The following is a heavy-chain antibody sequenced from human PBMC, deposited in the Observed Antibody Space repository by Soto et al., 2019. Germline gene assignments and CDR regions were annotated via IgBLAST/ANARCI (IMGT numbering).Heavy chain of an antibody. CDR2: ISSSSSTI. J-gene: IGHJ6*02. V-gene: IGHV3-48*02. Sequence: GGSLRLSCAASGFTFSSHSMNWVRQAPGKGLEWVSYISSSSSTIYYADSVKGRFTISRDNAKNSLYLQMNSLRDEDTAVYYCAREGPDYYYYGMDVWGQGTTVTVSS. CDR3: AREGPDYYYYGMDV. CDR1: GFTFSSHS.